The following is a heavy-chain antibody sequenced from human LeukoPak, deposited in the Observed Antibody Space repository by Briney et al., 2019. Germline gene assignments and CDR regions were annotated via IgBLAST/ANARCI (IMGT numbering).Heavy chain of an antibody. CDR3: ARGLRNYYDSSGYFWRSYYGMDV. CDR2: IYHSGST. CDR1: GGSISSSNW. D-gene: IGHD3-22*01. J-gene: IGHJ6*02. Sequence: SETLSLTCTVSGGSISSSNWWSWVRQPPGKGLEWIGEIYHSGSTNYNPSLKSRVTISVDTSKNQFSLKLSSVTAADTAVYYCARGLRNYYDSSGYFWRSYYGMDVWGQGTTVTVSS. V-gene: IGHV4-4*02.